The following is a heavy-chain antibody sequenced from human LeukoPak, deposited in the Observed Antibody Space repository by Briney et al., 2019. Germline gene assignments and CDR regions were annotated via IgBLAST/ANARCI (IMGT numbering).Heavy chain of an antibody. V-gene: IGHV5-51*01. CDR2: IYPGDSDT. J-gene: IGHJ5*02. CDR3: ARHSQFYCGGDCFGPNWFDP. Sequence: KPGESLKNSRKGSGYSFTSYWLGWVRQMPGKGLEWVGIIYPGDSDTRYSPSFQGQVTISADKSISTAYQQWSSLKASDTAMYYCARHSQFYCGGDCFGPNWFDPWGQGTLVTVSS. CDR1: GYSFTSYW. D-gene: IGHD2-21*02.